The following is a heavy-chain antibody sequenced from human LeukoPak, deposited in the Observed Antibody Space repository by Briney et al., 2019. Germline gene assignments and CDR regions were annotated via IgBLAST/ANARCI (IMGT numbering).Heavy chain of an antibody. CDR1: GFTFTNAW. V-gene: IGHV3-15*07. CDR3: TTDGGGYGLSLDY. J-gene: IGHJ4*02. CDR2: IKSKSDGGTT. D-gene: IGHD5-18*01. Sequence: PGGSLRLSCTASGFTFTNAWMNWVRQAPGKGLEWVGRIKSKSDGGTTDYAAPVKGRFIISRDDSKNTLYLQMNSLKIEDTAVYYCTTDGGGYGLSLDYWGQGTLVTVSS.